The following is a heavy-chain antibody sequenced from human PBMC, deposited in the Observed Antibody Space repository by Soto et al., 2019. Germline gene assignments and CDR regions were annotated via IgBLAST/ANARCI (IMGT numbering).Heavy chain of an antibody. D-gene: IGHD1-20*01. CDR1: GFTFSSYG. J-gene: IGHJ4*02. CDR2: ISYDGSNK. V-gene: IGHV3-30*18. Sequence: QVQLVESGGGVVQPGRSLRLSCAASGFTFSSYGMHWVRQAPGKGLEWVAVISYDGSNKYYADSVKGRFTISRDNSKNTQYLQMNSLGAEDSAVYYCAKDNSRGEGYFDYWGQGTLVTVSS. CDR3: AKDNSRGEGYFDY.